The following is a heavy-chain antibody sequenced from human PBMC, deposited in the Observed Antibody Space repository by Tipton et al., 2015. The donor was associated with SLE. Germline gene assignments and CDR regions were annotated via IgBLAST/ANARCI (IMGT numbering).Heavy chain of an antibody. CDR2: FYYSGSI. Sequence: TLSLTCAVSGGSITTYYWSWIRQSPGKGLEWIGYFYYSGSIKYNPSLKSRVTMSVDTSKNHFSVKLSSVTAADTAIYYCARVWSGYSSSYFDLWGRGTLVTVSS. J-gene: IGHJ2*01. D-gene: IGHD3-3*01. CDR3: ARVWSGYSSSYFDL. V-gene: IGHV4-59*01. CDR1: GGSITTYY.